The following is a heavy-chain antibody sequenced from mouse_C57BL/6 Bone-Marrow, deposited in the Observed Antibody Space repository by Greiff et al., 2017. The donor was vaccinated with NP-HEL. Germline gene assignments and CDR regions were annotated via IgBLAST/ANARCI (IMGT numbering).Heavy chain of an antibody. Sequence: EVHLVESGGGLVQPGGSMKLSCAASGFTFSDAWMDWVRQSPEKGLEWVAEIRNKANNHATYYAESVKGRFTISRDDSKSSVYLQMNSLRAEDTGIYYCTSKYDYDGTETGFAYWGQGTLVTVSA. CDR2: IRNKANNHAT. CDR1: GFTFSDAW. V-gene: IGHV6-6*01. J-gene: IGHJ3*01. D-gene: IGHD2-4*01. CDR3: TSKYDYDGTETGFAY.